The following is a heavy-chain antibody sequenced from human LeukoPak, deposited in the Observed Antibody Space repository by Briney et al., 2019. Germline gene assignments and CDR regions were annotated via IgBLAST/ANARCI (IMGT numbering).Heavy chain of an antibody. CDR1: GGSISSGDYY. Sequence: SSETLSLTCTVSGGSISSGDYYWSWIRQPPGKGLEWIGYIYYSGSTYFNPSLKSRVTISVDTFKNQFSLKLSSVTAADTAVYYCAGGPDTAMVHFDYWGQGTLVTVSS. J-gene: IGHJ4*02. V-gene: IGHV4-30-4*08. D-gene: IGHD5-18*01. CDR2: IYYSGST. CDR3: AGGPDTAMVHFDY.